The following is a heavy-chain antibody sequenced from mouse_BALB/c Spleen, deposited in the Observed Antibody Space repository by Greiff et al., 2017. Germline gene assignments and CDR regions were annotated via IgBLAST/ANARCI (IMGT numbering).Heavy chain of an antibody. V-gene: IGHV3-8*02. CDR2: ISYSGST. CDR1: GDSITSGY. J-gene: IGHJ2*01. D-gene: IGHD2-10*02. Sequence: EVKLMESGPSLVKPSQTLSLTCSVTGDSITSGYWNWIRKFPGNKLEYMGYISYSGSTYYNPSLKSRISITRDTSKNQYYLQLNSVTTEDTATYYCARGGYGNRDYFDYWGQGTTLTVSS. CDR3: ARGGYGNRDYFDY.